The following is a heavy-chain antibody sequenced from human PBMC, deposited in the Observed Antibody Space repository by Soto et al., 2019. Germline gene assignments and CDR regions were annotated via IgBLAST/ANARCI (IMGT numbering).Heavy chain of an antibody. J-gene: IGHJ4*02. CDR3: ARHWGFGTGYYFDF. CDR1: GGTFSTYA. Sequence: QVQLVQSGAEVKKPGSSVKVSCKASGGTFSTYAISWVRQAPGQGLEWMGGIIPVFVTPKYAQKFQGRVTITADESASTVYLELSSLRSEDTAVYYCARHWGFGTGYYFDFWGQGTLVTVSS. D-gene: IGHD3-10*01. V-gene: IGHV1-69*01. CDR2: IIPVFVTP.